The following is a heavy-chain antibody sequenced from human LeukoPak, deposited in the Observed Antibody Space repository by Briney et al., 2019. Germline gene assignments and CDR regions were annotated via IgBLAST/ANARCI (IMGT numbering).Heavy chain of an antibody. J-gene: IGHJ4*02. CDR1: AFTLSSYA. CDR3: AKMQGYFDY. CDR2: ISGSGGTT. V-gene: IGHV3-23*01. Sequence: HPGGSLRLSCAASAFTLSSYAMSWVRQAPGKGLEWVSAISGSGGTTYYADSVKGRFTISRDNSENTLYLQMNSLRAEDTAIYYCAKMQGYFDYWGQGALVTVSS.